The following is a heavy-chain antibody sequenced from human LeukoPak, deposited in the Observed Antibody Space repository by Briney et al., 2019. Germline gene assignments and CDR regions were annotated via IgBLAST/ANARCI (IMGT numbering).Heavy chain of an antibody. V-gene: IGHV4-4*09. Sequence: SETLSLTCTVSGASISSHYWSWIRQPPGKGLEWLGFIYTSGSTNDNPSLKSRVTMSVDTSKNQFSLKLSSVTAADTAVYYCAGPGAGDLDYWGQGTLVTASS. CDR3: AGPGAGDLDY. CDR2: IYTSGST. D-gene: IGHD3-10*01. J-gene: IGHJ4*02. CDR1: GASISSHY.